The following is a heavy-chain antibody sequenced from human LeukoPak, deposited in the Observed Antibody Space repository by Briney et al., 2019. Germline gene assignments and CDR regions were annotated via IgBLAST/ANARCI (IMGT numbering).Heavy chain of an antibody. J-gene: IGHJ4*03. CDR3: AKVGLYYDSSGYYPTHPHELDY. CDR1: GGSISSYY. CDR2: IYYSGST. D-gene: IGHD3-22*01. V-gene: IGHV4-59*01. Sequence: PSETLSLTCTVSGGSISSYYWSWIRQPPGKGLEWIGYIYYSGSTNYNPSLKSRVTISVDTSKNQFSLKLSSVTAADTAVYYCAKVGLYYDSSGYYPTHPHELDYWGLGTLVTVS.